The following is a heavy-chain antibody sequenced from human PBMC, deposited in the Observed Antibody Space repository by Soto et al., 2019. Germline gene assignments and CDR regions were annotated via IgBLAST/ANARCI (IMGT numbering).Heavy chain of an antibody. CDR2: ITPILGIA. Sequence: QVQLVQSGAGVKKPGSSVKVSCKASGGTFSSYSINWVRQAPGQGLEWMGRITPILGIANYAQKFQGRVTITADKSTSTAYMELSSLRSEDTAVYYCAREPYGDYSGYWGQGTLVTVSS. J-gene: IGHJ4*02. V-gene: IGHV1-69*08. CDR3: AREPYGDYSGY. CDR1: GGTFSSYS. D-gene: IGHD4-17*01.